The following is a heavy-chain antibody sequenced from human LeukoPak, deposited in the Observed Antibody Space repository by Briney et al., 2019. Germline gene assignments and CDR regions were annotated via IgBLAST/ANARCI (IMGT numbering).Heavy chain of an antibody. Sequence: SVKVSCKASGGTFSSYAISWVRQAPGQGLEWMGGIIPIFGTANYAQKFQGRVTITADESTSTAYMELSSLRSEDTAAYYCARVPYGYSSGWYVGWFDPWGQGTLVTVSS. V-gene: IGHV1-69*13. CDR3: ARVPYGYSSGWYVGWFDP. J-gene: IGHJ5*02. D-gene: IGHD6-19*01. CDR1: GGTFSSYA. CDR2: IIPIFGTA.